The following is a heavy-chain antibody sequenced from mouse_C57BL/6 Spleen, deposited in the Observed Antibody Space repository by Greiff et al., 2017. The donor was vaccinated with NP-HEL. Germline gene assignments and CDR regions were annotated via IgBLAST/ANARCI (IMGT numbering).Heavy chain of an antibody. J-gene: IGHJ2*01. Sequence: VQLQQSGAELVRPGASVKLSCTASGFNIKDDYMHWVKQRPEQGLEWIGWIDPENGDTEYASKFQGKATITADTSSNTAYLQLSSLTSEDTAVYYCTTFYGNSLGYWGQGTTLTVSS. D-gene: IGHD2-1*01. V-gene: IGHV14-4*01. CDR1: GFNIKDDY. CDR2: IDPENGDT. CDR3: TTFYGNSLGY.